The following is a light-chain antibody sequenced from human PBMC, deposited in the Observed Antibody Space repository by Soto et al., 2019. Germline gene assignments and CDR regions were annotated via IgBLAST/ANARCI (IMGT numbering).Light chain of an antibody. V-gene: IGKV3-15*01. CDR3: QHYNSCPRT. Sequence: EIVMTQSPATLSVSPGERATLSCRASQRVSSNLAWYQQKPGQAPSLLIYGASTRTTGIPAWFSGSGSGTEFNLTIRRLQSEDFAAYYCQHYNSCPRTFGQGTKVEIK. CDR2: GAS. CDR1: QRVSSN. J-gene: IGKJ1*01.